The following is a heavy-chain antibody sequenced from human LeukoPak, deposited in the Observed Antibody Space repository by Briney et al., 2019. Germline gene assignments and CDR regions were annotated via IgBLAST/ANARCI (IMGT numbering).Heavy chain of an antibody. D-gene: IGHD3-22*01. CDR3: ARSSSGYYMYYAFDI. J-gene: IGHJ3*02. CDR2: IYYSGST. Sequence: PSETLSLTCTVSGGSISSGDYYWSWIRQPPGKGLEWIGYIYYSGSTNYNPSLKSRVTISVDTSKNQFSLKLSSVTAADTAVYYCARSSSGYYMYYAFDIWGQGTMVTVSS. V-gene: IGHV4-61*08. CDR1: GGSISSGDYY.